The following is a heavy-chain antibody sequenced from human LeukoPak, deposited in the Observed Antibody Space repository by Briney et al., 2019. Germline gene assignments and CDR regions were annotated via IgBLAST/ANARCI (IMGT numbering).Heavy chain of an antibody. CDR3: ARDRYDILTGLHFDY. Sequence: GGSLRPSCAASGFTFSSYGMNWVRQAPGKGLEWVSYITPSSSTIYYADSVKGRFTISRDNAQNSLYLQMHSLRAGDTGVYYCARDRYDILTGLHFDYWGQGTLVTVSS. D-gene: IGHD3-9*01. CDR2: ITPSSSTI. V-gene: IGHV3-48*01. J-gene: IGHJ4*02. CDR1: GFTFSSYG.